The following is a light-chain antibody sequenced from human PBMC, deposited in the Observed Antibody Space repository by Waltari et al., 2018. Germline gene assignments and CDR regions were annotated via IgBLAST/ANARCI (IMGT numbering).Light chain of an antibody. V-gene: IGLV2-23*02. Sequence: QSALTQPASVSGSPGQSITISCTGTSSVVGNSNLVSWYQHPPRQVPKLMMYEVTTRTSGIANRFSGSKSGNTASLTISGLQAEDEGDYYCCSYSGSRIVVFGGGTKMTV. J-gene: IGLJ2*01. CDR3: CSYSGSRIVV. CDR2: EVT. CDR1: SSVVGNSNL.